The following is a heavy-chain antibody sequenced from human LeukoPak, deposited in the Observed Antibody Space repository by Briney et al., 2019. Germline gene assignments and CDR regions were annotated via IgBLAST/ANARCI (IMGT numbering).Heavy chain of an antibody. Sequence: GGSLRLSCAASGFTFSNAWMSWVRQAPGKGLEWVGRIKSKTDGGTTDYAAPVKGRFTISRDDSKNTPYLQMNSLKTEDTAVYYCTTAFGGYSGYNYFDYWGQGTLVTVSS. V-gene: IGHV3-15*01. CDR1: GFTFSNAW. D-gene: IGHD5-12*01. CDR2: IKSKTDGGTT. CDR3: TTAFGGYSGYNYFDY. J-gene: IGHJ4*02.